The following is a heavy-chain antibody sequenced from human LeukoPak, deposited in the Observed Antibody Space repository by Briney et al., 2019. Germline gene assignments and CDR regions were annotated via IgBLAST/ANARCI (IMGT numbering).Heavy chain of an antibody. CDR1: GFSLSGYW. Sequence: GRSLRLSCAASGFSLSGYWMSWVRQAPGKGLEWVARLHADGIEKYYVDSVKGRFTISRDNAKNYLYVQMNSLRVEDTAVYYCARGGYSFDYLGQGTLVTVSS. V-gene: IGHV3-7*01. CDR2: LHADGIEK. CDR3: ARGGYSFDY. J-gene: IGHJ4*02. D-gene: IGHD5-12*01.